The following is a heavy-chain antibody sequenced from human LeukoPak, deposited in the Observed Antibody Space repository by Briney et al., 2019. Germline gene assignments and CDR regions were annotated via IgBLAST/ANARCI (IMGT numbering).Heavy chain of an antibody. Sequence: SETLSLTCTVSGGSISSYYWSWIRQPPGKGLEWIGYIYYSGSTNYSPSLKSRVTISVDTSKNQFSLKLSSVTAADTAVYYCARGGVYSSGWHDAFDIWGQGTMVTVSS. J-gene: IGHJ3*02. V-gene: IGHV4-59*01. CDR2: IYYSGST. D-gene: IGHD6-19*01. CDR3: ARGGVYSSGWHDAFDI. CDR1: GGSISSYY.